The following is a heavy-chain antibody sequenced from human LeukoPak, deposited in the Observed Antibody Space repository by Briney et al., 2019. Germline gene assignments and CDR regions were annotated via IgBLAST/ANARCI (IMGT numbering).Heavy chain of an antibody. D-gene: IGHD5-24*01. CDR3: ARESRDGYIRQNDY. Sequence: GRSLRLSCAASGFTFSSYGMHWVRQAPGKGLEWVAVIWYDGSNKYYADSVKGRFTISRDNSKNTLYLQMNSLRAEDTAVYYCARESRDGYIRQNDYWGQGTLVTVSS. CDR1: GFTFSSYG. V-gene: IGHV3-33*01. CDR2: IWYDGSNK. J-gene: IGHJ4*02.